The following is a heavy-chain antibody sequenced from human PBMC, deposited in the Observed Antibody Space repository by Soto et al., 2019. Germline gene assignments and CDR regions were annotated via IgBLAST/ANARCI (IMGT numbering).Heavy chain of an antibody. CDR1: GFSLSNARMG. CDR2: IFSNDEK. J-gene: IGHJ4*02. D-gene: IGHD3-9*01. CDR3: ARIVLYHNWLFTYYFDY. Sequence: KSGPTLVNPTETLTPTCTVSGFSLSNARMGVSWIRQPPGKALEWLAHIFSNDEKSYSTSLKSRLTISKDTSKSQVVLTMTNMDPVDTATYYCARIVLYHNWLFTYYFDYWGQGTLVTVSS. V-gene: IGHV2-26*01.